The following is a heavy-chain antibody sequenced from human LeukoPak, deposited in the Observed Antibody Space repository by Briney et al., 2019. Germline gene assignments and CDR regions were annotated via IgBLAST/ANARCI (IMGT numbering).Heavy chain of an antibody. D-gene: IGHD2-2*01. CDR3: ARNSFLLRSITYYYYMDV. J-gene: IGHJ6*03. CDR2: IYSDGTT. V-gene: IGHV3-66*02. Sequence: GGSLRLSCAASGFTVTNNFMTWVRQAPGKGLEWVSIIYSDGTTYYVDSVKGRFTISRDSSKNTLYLQMSSLRAEDTAVYYCARNSFLLRSITYYYYMDVWDKGTTVTVS. CDR1: GFTVTNNF.